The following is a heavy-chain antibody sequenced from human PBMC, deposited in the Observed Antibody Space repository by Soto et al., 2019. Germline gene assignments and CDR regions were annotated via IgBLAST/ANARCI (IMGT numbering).Heavy chain of an antibody. D-gene: IGHD5-12*01. CDR2: ISSSSSYI. Sequence: GGSLRLSCAASGFTFSSYSMNWVRQAPGKGLEWVSSISSSSSYIYYADSVKGRFTISRDNAKNSLYLQMNSLRAEDMAVYYCARARDGYNYYYYGMDVWGQGTTVTVSS. CDR1: GFTFSSYS. CDR3: ARARDGYNYYYYGMDV. V-gene: IGHV3-21*01. J-gene: IGHJ6*02.